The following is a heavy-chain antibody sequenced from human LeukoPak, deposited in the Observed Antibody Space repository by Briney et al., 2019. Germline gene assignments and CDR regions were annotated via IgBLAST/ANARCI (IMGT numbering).Heavy chain of an antibody. CDR2: ISGGGDSI. J-gene: IGHJ4*02. V-gene: IGHV3-23*01. Sequence: GGSLRLSCIASGFTFSNYAMSWVRQAPGRGLEWVSTISGGGDSIYYADSVKGRFTISRDNSKNTLYLQMKSLRVEDTAVYYCAKESPQFDYWGQGTLVTVSS. CDR1: GFTFSNYA. CDR3: AKESPQFDY.